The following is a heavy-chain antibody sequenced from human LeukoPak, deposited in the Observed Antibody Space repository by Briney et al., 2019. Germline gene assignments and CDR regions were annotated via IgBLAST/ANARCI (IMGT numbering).Heavy chain of an antibody. CDR3: ARAPGVVVVTAPGAY. Sequence: ASVKVSCKASGYTFTSYDINWVRQAPGQGLEWMGRIIPILGIANYAQKFQGRVTITADKSTSTAYMELSSLRSEDTAVYYCARAPGVVVVTAPGAYWGQGTLVTVSS. V-gene: IGHV1-69*04. CDR2: IIPILGIA. D-gene: IGHD2-21*02. J-gene: IGHJ4*02. CDR1: GYTFTSYD.